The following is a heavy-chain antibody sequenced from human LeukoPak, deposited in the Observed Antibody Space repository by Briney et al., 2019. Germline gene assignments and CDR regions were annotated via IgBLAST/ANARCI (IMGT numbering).Heavy chain of an antibody. CDR1: GYTFINYG. D-gene: IGHD3-9*01. J-gene: IGHJ4*02. V-gene: IGHV1-18*01. Sequence: ASVTVSCKASGYTFINYGFSWVRQAPGQGLEWMGWISAYNGDTKYAPNFQGRVIMTTDTATSTGYMELRSLKSDDTAVYYCTRDQGIVTCYWLDHWGQGTRVTVSS. CDR2: ISAYNGDT. CDR3: TRDQGIVTCYWLDH.